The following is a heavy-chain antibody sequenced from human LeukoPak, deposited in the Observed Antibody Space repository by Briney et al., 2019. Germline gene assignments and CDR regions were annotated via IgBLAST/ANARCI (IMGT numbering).Heavy chain of an antibody. CDR2: INPNSGGT. D-gene: IGHD3-9*01. Sequence: GASVTVSCKASGYTFTGYYMHGVRQAPGQGLEWMGWINPNSGGTNYAHKFQGRVTMTMDTSISTAYMELSRLRSDDTAVYYCARDRNRYFDWLLYYYYMDVWGKGTTVTISS. J-gene: IGHJ6*03. CDR1: GYTFTGYY. V-gene: IGHV1-2*02. CDR3: ARDRNRYFDWLLYYYYMDV.